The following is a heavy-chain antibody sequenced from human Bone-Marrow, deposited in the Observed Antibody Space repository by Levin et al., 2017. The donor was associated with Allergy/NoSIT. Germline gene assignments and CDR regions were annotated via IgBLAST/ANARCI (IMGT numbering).Heavy chain of an antibody. J-gene: IGHJ4*02. V-gene: IGHV3-23*01. CDR1: GFTFTSYA. Sequence: PGGSLRLSCAASGFTFTSYAMHWVRQAPGKGLEWVAGISASGGTKFYADSGKGRFTISRDNSRDTVFLQLNSLRADDTAVYFAPKVRGATVLQTWHCFDSWGRGILVTVSS. D-gene: IGHD4-11*01. CDR3: PKVRGATVLQTWHCFDS. CDR2: ISASGGTK.